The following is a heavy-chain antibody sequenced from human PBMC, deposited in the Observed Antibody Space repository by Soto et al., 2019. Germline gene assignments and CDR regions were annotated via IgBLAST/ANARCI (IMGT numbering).Heavy chain of an antibody. CDR3: ARGRITMIRGGYFDF. CDR2: ITQSGSP. Sequence: QVQLQQWGAGLLNPSETLSLRCAVHGGSFSGYYWSWLRQPPGKGLEWIGEITQSGSPTYNPSLGRRVTISIDTSENQFSLRLTSVTAADTSVYYCARGRITMIRGGYFDFWGQGTLVNVSS. V-gene: IGHV4-34*02. J-gene: IGHJ4*02. CDR1: GGSFSGYY. D-gene: IGHD3-10*01.